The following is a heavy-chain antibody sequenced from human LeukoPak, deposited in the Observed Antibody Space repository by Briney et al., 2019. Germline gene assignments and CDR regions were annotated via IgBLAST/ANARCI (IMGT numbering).Heavy chain of an antibody. Sequence: PGGSLRLSCAASGFTFSNAWMSWVRQAPGKGLGWVGRIKSKTDGGTTDYAAPVKGRFTISRDDSKNTLYLQMNSLKTEDTAVYYCTTDLGQLTYYDFWSIPPLDYWGQGTLVTVSS. CDR1: GFTFSNAW. CDR2: IKSKTDGGTT. J-gene: IGHJ4*02. V-gene: IGHV3-15*01. D-gene: IGHD3-3*01. CDR3: TTDLGQLTYYDFWSIPPLDY.